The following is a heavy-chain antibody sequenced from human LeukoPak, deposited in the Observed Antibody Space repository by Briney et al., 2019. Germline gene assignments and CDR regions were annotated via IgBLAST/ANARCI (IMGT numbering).Heavy chain of an antibody. CDR3: ARARPHYDILTGYSAKNNWFDP. J-gene: IGHJ5*02. CDR1: GGSFSGYY. V-gene: IGHV4-34*01. Sequence: SETLSLTCAVYGGSFSGYYWSWIRHPPGKGLEWIGEINHSGSTNYNPSLKSRVTISVDTSKNQFSLKLSSATAADTAVYYCARARPHYDILTGYSAKNNWFDPWGQGTLVTVSS. CDR2: INHSGST. D-gene: IGHD3-9*01.